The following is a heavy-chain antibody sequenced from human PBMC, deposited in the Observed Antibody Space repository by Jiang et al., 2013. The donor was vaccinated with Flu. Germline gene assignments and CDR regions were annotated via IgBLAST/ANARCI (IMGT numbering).Heavy chain of an antibody. D-gene: IGHD2-15*01. CDR2: ISWNSGSI. Sequence: ASGFTFDDYAMHWVRQAPGKGLEWVSGISWNSGSIGYADSVKGRFTISRDNAKNSLYLRMKSLRTEDTALYYCAKDIGGGGSGKYSSYYGMGRLGPRDHGHRLL. CDR1: GFTFDDYA. V-gene: IGHV3-9*01. J-gene: IGHJ6*02. CDR3: AKDIGGGGSGKYSSYYGMGR.